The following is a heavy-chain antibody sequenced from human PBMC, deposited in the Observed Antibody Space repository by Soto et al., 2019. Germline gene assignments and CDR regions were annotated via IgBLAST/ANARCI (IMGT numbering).Heavy chain of an antibody. V-gene: IGHV3-21*01. Sequence: GGSLRLSCAASGFTFSSYNMNWVRQAPGKGLEWASSISYANTYVYYADSVKGRFTISRDNANNSLYLQMDSLRAEDTAVYYGGTYYDSTGYNFGCWGRGTLVTVAS. CDR3: GTYYDSTGYNFGC. CDR2: ISYANTYV. J-gene: IGHJ4*02. D-gene: IGHD3-22*01. CDR1: GFTFSSYN.